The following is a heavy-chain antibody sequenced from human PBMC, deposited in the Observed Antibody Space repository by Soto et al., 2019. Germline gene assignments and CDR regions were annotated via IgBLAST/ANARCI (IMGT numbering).Heavy chain of an antibody. CDR1: GFTFSSYG. J-gene: IGHJ4*02. V-gene: IGHV3-30*18. Sequence: ESGGGVVQPGRSLRLSCAASGFTFSSYGMHWVRQAPGKGLEWVAVISYDGSNKYYADSVKGRFTISRDNSKNTLYLQMNSLRAEDTAVYYCAKDLGDTAMGVYYFDYWGQGTLVTVSS. CDR3: AKDLGDTAMGVYYFDY. D-gene: IGHD5-18*01. CDR2: ISYDGSNK.